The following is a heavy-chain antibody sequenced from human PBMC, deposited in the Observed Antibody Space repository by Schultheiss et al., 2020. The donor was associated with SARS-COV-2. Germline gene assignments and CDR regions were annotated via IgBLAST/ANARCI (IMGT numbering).Heavy chain of an antibody. CDR1: GYTFTSYY. V-gene: IGHV1-46*01. Sequence: ASVKVSCKASGYTFTSYYIHWVRQAPGQGLEWMGIINPSGGNTNYAQKLQGRVTMTTDTSTSTAYMELRSLRSDDTAVYYCARVQYNWNPDRGYYYMDVWGKGTTVTVSS. D-gene: IGHD1-1*01. CDR3: ARVQYNWNPDRGYYYMDV. CDR2: INPSGGNT. J-gene: IGHJ6*03.